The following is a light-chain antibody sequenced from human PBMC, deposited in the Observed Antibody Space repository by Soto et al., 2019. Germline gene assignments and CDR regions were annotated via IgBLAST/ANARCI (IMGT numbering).Light chain of an antibody. Sequence: TLSVSQGERATLSCRASQSVSSSYLAWYQQNPGQAPRLLIYGASSRATGIPDRFSGSGSGTDFTLTISILEAEDFAVYYRQHYGSPPNPFGQGTRLAIK. J-gene: IGKJ5*01. CDR1: QSVSSSY. V-gene: IGKV3-20*01. CDR3: QHYGSPPNP. CDR2: GAS.